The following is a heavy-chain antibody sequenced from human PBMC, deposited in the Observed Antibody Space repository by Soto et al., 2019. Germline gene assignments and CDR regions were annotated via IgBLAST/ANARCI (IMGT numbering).Heavy chain of an antibody. J-gene: IGHJ4*02. CDR2: IYYSGST. CDR1: GGSISSYY. CDR3: ASFLNYYDSSGYYNYFDY. V-gene: IGHV4-59*08. Sequence: PSETLSLTCTVSGGSISSYYWSWIRQPPGKGLEWIGYIYYSGSTNYNPSLKSRVTISVDTSKNQFSLKLSSVTAADTAVYYCASFLNYYDSSGYYNYFDYWGPGTLVTVSS. D-gene: IGHD3-22*01.